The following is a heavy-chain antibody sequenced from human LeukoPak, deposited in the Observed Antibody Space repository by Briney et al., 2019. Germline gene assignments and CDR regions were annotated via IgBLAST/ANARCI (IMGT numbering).Heavy chain of an antibody. CDR1: GYSFTSYW. Sequence: GESLQISCKGSGYSFTSYWIGWVRPLPGKGLEWMGIIYPGDSDTRYSPSFQGQVTISADKSISTAYLQWSSLKASDTAMYYCARDKGIAVAGGVAYYWYFDLWGRGTLVTVSS. CDR3: ARDKGIAVAGGVAYYWYFDL. CDR2: IYPGDSDT. J-gene: IGHJ2*01. V-gene: IGHV5-51*01. D-gene: IGHD6-19*01.